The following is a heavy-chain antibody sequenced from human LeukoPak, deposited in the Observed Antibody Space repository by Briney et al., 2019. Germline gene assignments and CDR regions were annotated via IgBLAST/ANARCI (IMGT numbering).Heavy chain of an antibody. CDR1: GYTLTELS. Sequence: ASVKVSCKVSGYTLTELSMHWVRQAPGKGLEWMGGFDPEDGETIYAQKFQGRVTMTEDTSTDTAYMELSSLRSEDTDVYYCATDRGYYDSSGYCHWGQGTLVTVSS. J-gene: IGHJ4*02. V-gene: IGHV1-24*01. D-gene: IGHD3-22*01. CDR3: ATDRGYYDSSGYCH. CDR2: FDPEDGET.